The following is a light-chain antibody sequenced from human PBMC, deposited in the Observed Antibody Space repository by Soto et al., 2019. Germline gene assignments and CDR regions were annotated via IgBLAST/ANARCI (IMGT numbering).Light chain of an antibody. CDR1: QSISGW. J-gene: IGKJ1*01. V-gene: IGKV1-5*01. CDR2: DAS. Sequence: DIQMTQSPSTLSASLGDRVTITCRASQSISGWLAWYQQKPGKAPKLLIYDASSLESGVPSRFSGSGSGTEFTLTISSLQPDDFATYYCQQYDSVLGTFGPGTKVDI. CDR3: QQYDSVLGT.